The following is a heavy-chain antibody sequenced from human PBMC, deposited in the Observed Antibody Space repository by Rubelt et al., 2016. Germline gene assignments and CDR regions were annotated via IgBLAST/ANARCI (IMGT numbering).Heavy chain of an antibody. CDR3: AIWGIAARLWYFDL. Sequence: QLQLQESGPGLVKPSETLSLTCTVSGGSISSSSYYWGWIRQPPGKGLEWIGEINHSGSTNYNPSLKSRVTISVDTAKNQFSLKLSSVTAADTAVYYCAIWGIAARLWYFDLWGRGTLVTVSS. D-gene: IGHD6-6*01. CDR2: INHSGST. J-gene: IGHJ2*01. CDR1: GGSISSSSYY. V-gene: IGHV4-39*07.